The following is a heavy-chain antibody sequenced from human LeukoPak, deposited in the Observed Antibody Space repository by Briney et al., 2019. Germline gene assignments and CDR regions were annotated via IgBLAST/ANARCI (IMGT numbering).Heavy chain of an antibody. D-gene: IGHD2-15*01. CDR3: ARQYCSPSSCYNFEY. V-gene: IGHV4-59*08. Sequence: SETLSLTCTVSGGSISNYLWSWIRQPPGKGLEWIGYINYSGTTNYNPSLKSRLTMSVDTSKNQFSLKLSSVTAADTAVYYCARQYCSPSSCYNFEYWGQGTPVTVSS. CDR2: INYSGTT. CDR1: GGSISNYL. J-gene: IGHJ4*02.